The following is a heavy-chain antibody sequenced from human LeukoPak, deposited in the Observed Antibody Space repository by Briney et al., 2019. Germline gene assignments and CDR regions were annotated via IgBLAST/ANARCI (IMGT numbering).Heavy chain of an antibody. V-gene: IGHV3-74*01. D-gene: IGHD1-26*01. J-gene: IGHJ4*02. Sequence: GGPLRLSCAASGFTFSSYWMHWVRQVPGKGLVRVARINSDGSSTSYADSVKGRFTISRDNAKNTLYLQMNSLRAEDTAVYSCARGVVGATTPFDSWGQGTLVTVSS. CDR3: ARGVVGATTPFDS. CDR2: INSDGSST. CDR1: GFTFSSYW.